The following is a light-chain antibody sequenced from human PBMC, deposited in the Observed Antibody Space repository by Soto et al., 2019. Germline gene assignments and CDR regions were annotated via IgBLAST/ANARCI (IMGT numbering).Light chain of an antibody. CDR3: QQRSNWPIT. J-gene: IGKJ5*01. CDR2: GAS. CDR1: QSVSSSY. Sequence: IVLTHSPCTLSLSPGERATLSCRASQSVSSSYLAWYQQKPGQAPRLLIHGASSRATGIPDRFSGSGSGTDFTLTISSLEPEDFAVYYCQQRSNWPITSGQGTRLEIK. V-gene: IGKV3D-20*02.